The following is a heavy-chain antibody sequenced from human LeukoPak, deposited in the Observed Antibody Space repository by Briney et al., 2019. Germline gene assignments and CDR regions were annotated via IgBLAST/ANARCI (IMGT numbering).Heavy chain of an antibody. V-gene: IGHV1-69*04. J-gene: IGHJ6*02. CDR1: GGTFSSYA. CDR3: ARVPCDYDKYYYYYYGMDV. Sequence: GASVKVSCKASGGTFSSYAISWVRQAPGQGLEWMGRIIPILGMANYAQKFQGRVTITADKSTSTAYMELSSLRSEDTAVYYCARVPCDYDKYYYYYYGMDVWGQGTTVTVSS. CDR2: IIPILGMA. D-gene: IGHD3-9*01.